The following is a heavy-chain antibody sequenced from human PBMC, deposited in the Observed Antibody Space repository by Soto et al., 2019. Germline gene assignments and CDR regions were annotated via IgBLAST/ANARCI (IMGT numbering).Heavy chain of an antibody. CDR2: VSGSVGNT. D-gene: IGHD6-19*01. CDR1: EIAFSNYA. J-gene: IGHJ4*02. V-gene: IGHV3-23*01. Sequence: GRSLRLSCVASEIAFSNYAMSWVRQAPGKGLEWVSTVSGSVGNTYYADSVRGRFTISRDNSENKLYLQMISLRAEDMAIYYCAKGHHRSAWHYFYYWGQGTRVIVSS. CDR3: AKGHHRSAWHYFYY.